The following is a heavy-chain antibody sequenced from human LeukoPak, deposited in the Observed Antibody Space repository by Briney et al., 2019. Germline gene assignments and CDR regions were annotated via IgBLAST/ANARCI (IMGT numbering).Heavy chain of an antibody. CDR1: GASISSYY. D-gene: IGHD3-3*01. Sequence: SETLSLTCTVSGASISSYYWSWIRQPPGKGLEWIGYIYYTGSTNYNPSLKSRVTISVDTSKNQSSLKLSSVTAADTAVYYCARGYYDFPYWGQGTLVTVSS. J-gene: IGHJ4*02. V-gene: IGHV4-59*01. CDR3: ARGYYDFPY. CDR2: IYYTGST.